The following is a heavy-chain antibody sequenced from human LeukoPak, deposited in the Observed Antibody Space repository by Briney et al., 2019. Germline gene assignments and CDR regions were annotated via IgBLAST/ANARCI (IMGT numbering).Heavy chain of an antibody. Sequence: SVKVSCKASGGTFSSYAISWVRQAPGQGLEWMGGIIPIFGTTNYAQEFQGRVTITTDESTSTAYMELSSLRSEDTAVYYCARGELAPLHYYYYYMDVWGKGTTVTVSS. CDR3: ARGELAPLHYYYYYMDV. J-gene: IGHJ6*03. CDR2: IIPIFGTT. V-gene: IGHV1-69*05. D-gene: IGHD1-7*01. CDR1: GGTFSSYA.